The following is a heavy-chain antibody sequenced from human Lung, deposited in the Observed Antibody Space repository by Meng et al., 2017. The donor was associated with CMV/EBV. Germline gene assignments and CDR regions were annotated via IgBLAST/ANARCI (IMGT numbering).Heavy chain of an antibody. D-gene: IGHD3-10*01. CDR3: LRRSGGSV. CDR2: IPHRGSS. V-gene: IGHV4-4*02. Sequence: QVQLRGPGPALGKPSETLSLTCAVSGDSITNHNWWAWVRQPPGKGLEWIGEIPHRGSSAYNPSLKSRVSTTIDKSKNQFSLKLTSVTAADTAVYHCLRRSGGSVWGQGTLVTVSS. J-gene: IGHJ1*01. CDR1: GDSITNHNW.